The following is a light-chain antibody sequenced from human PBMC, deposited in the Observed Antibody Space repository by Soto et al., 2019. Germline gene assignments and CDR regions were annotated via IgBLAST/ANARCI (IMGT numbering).Light chain of an antibody. CDR2: GAS. CDR3: QQYGSSRTWT. Sequence: EIVLTQSPGTLSLSPGERATLSCRASQSVSSSYLAWYQQKPGQAPRLLIYGASSRATGIPDRFSGSGSGTDFTLTISRLEPEDFAVYYCQQYGSSRTWTVXQGTKVDIK. J-gene: IGKJ1*01. V-gene: IGKV3-20*01. CDR1: QSVSSSY.